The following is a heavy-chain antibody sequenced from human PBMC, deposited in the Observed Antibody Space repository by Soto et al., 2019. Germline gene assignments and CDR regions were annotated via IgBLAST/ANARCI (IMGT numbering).Heavy chain of an antibody. J-gene: IGHJ5*02. D-gene: IGHD6-19*01. Sequence: ASVKVSCKASGYTFTSYGISLGRQAPGQGLEWMGWISAYNGNTNYAQKLQGRVTRTTDTSTSTAYMELRSLRSEDTAVYYCARDIAVAGSMYNWFDPWGKGTLVTVSS. CDR2: ISAYNGNT. CDR3: ARDIAVAGSMYNWFDP. V-gene: IGHV1-18*01. CDR1: GYTFTSYG.